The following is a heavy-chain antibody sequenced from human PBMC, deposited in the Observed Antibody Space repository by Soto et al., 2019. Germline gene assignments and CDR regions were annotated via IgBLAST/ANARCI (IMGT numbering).Heavy chain of an antibody. CDR3: ARESGIGYGWELQFVVSGYYYYGMDV. CDR1: GFTFSSYS. V-gene: IGHV3-21*01. Sequence: EVQLVESGGGLVKPGGSLRLSCAASGFTFSSYSMNWVRQAPGKGLEWVSSISSSSSYIYYADSVKGRFTISRDNAKNSLYLQMNSLRAEDTAVYYCARESGIGYGWELQFVVSGYYYYGMDVWGQGTTVTVSS. D-gene: IGHD1-26*01. CDR2: ISSSSSYI. J-gene: IGHJ6*02.